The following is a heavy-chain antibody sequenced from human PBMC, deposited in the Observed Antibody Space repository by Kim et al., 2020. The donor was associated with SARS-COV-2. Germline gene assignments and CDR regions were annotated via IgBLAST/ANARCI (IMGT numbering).Heavy chain of an antibody. V-gene: IGHV3-21*01. J-gene: IGHJ4*02. D-gene: IGHD3-10*01. Sequence: DSVKGRFTISRDNAQNSLHLQMNSLRVEDTAVYYCARDSWYGSGSYPFDFWGQGTLVTVSS. CDR3: ARDSWYGSGSYPFDF.